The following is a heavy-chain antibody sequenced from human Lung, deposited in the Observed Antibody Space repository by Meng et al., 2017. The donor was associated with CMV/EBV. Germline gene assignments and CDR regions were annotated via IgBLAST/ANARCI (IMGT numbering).Heavy chain of an antibody. CDR2: VRSDGSDE. CDR3: ARGRAGDLEP. D-gene: IGHD3-10*01. V-gene: IGHV3-30*02. J-gene: IGHJ5*02. Sequence: GESXKISCTASRFTFKNYGMHWVRQAPGKGLEWVASVRSDGSDEQYGDSVKGRFTISRDNSKNTLYLQKHSLRGEDTALYYCARGRAGDLEPWGQGTLVTVSS. CDR1: RFTFKNYG.